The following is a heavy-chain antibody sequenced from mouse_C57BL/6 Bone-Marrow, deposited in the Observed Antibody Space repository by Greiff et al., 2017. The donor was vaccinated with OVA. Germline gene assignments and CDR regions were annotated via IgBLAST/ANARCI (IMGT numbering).Heavy chain of an antibody. V-gene: IGHV1-31*01. J-gene: IGHJ4*01. CDR3: ARGRDYYGSSYENAMDY. CDR2: IYPYNGVS. CDR1: GYSFTGYY. Sequence: EVKLQQSGPELVKPGASVKISCKASGYSFTGYYMHWVKQSHGNILDWIGYIYPYNGVSSYNQKFKGKATLTVDKSSSTAYMELRSLTSEDYAVYDCARGRDYYGSSYENAMDYWGQGTSVTVSS. D-gene: IGHD1-1*01.